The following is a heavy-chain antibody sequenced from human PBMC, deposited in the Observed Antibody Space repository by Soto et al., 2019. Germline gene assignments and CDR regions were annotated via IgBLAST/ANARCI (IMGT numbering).Heavy chain of an antibody. V-gene: IGHV3-30*18. CDR3: AKDHKRYCSGGSCYDFDY. D-gene: IGHD2-15*01. CDR2: ISYDGSNK. J-gene: IGHJ4*02. Sequence: GGSLRLSCAASGFTFSSYGMHWVRQAPGKGLEWVAVISYDGSNKYYADSVKGRFTISRDNSKNTLYLQMNSLRAEDTAVYYCAKDHKRYCSGGSCYDFDYWGQGTLVTVSS. CDR1: GFTFSSYG.